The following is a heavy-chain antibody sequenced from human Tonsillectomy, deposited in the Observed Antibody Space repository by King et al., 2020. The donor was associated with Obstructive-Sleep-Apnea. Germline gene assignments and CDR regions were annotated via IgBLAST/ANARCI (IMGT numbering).Heavy chain of an antibody. CDR1: GGSISSSSYY. D-gene: IGHD3-10*01. CDR3: ARDLRDYYGSGSYTRDY. V-gene: IGHV4-39*07. J-gene: IGHJ4*02. CDR2: IYYSGST. Sequence: LQLQESGPGLVKPSETLSLTCTVSGGSISSSSYYWGWIRQPPGKGLEWIGSIYYSGSTYYNPSLKSRVTISVDTSKNKFSLKLSSVTASDTAVYYCARDLRDYYGSGSYTRDYWVQGTLVTVSS.